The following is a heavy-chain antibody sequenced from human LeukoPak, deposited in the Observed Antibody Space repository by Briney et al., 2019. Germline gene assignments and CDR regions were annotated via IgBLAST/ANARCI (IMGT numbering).Heavy chain of an antibody. CDR3: ARGYVVVPHYYYYYMDV. D-gene: IGHD2-2*01. V-gene: IGHV1-2*02. Sequence: ASVKVSCKASGYTFTSYDINWVRQATGQGLEWMGWINPNSGGTNYAQKFQGRVTMTRDTSISTAYMELSRLRSDDTAVYYCARGYVVVPHYYYYYMDVWGKGTTVTVSS. CDR1: GYTFTSYD. J-gene: IGHJ6*03. CDR2: INPNSGGT.